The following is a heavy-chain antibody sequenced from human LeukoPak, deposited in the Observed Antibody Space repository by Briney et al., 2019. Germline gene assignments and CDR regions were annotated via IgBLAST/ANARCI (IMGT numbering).Heavy chain of an antibody. Sequence: WGSLRLSCAASGFTFSAYTILWIRQAPGQGLEWVSVITTGSTYMDYADSVKGRFTIYRDNAKNSVSLQMDSLAYEDTAVYSCVKADPREAGGPDHWGQGTLVTVSS. D-gene: IGHD6-19*01. V-gene: IGHV3-21*01. CDR1: GFTFSAYT. CDR3: VKADPREAGGPDH. J-gene: IGHJ4*02. CDR2: ITTGSTYM.